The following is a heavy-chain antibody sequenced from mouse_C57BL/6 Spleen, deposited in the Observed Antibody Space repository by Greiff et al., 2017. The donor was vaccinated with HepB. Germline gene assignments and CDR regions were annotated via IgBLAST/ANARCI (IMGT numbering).Heavy chain of an antibody. Sequence: VQLQQSGPELVKPGASVKISCKASGYAFSSSWMNWVKQRPGQGLEWIGRIDPGDGDTNYNGKFKGKATLTADKSSSTAYMQLSSLTSEDSAVYFCARGVTTVRFACWGQATLVTASA. CDR3: ARGVTTVRFAC. CDR1: GYAFSSSW. CDR2: IDPGDGDT. D-gene: IGHD1-1*01. V-gene: IGHV1-82*01. J-gene: IGHJ3*01.